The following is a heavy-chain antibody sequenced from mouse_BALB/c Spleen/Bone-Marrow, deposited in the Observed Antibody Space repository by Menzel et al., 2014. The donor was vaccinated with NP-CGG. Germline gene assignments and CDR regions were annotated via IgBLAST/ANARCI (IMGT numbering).Heavy chain of an antibody. Sequence: EVMLVESAGGLVQPGGSLRLSCAPSGFTFTDYYMSWVRQPPGKALERLGFIRNRANGYTTEYSASVKGRFTISKDNSQSIHYLQMNTQRAEDSATYYCARDGYDDYWGQGTTLTVSS. V-gene: IGHV7-3*02. J-gene: IGHJ2*01. D-gene: IGHD2-2*01. CDR3: ARDGYDDY. CDR1: GFTFTDYY. CDR2: IRNRANGYTT.